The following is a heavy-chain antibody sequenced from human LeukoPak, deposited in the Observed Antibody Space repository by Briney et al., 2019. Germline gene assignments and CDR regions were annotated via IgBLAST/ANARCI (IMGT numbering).Heavy chain of an antibody. J-gene: IGHJ4*02. CDR3: ARDLWGWGSDYLDY. Sequence: EASVKVSCKASGYTLTDYYVHWVRLVPGQGLEWMGRISPNSGATNYAEKFRGRVTMARDTSINTVYMEMSSLRSDDTAVYYCARDLWGWGSDYLDYWGQGTLVTVSS. V-gene: IGHV1-2*06. D-gene: IGHD4/OR15-4a*01. CDR2: ISPNSGAT. CDR1: GYTLTDYY.